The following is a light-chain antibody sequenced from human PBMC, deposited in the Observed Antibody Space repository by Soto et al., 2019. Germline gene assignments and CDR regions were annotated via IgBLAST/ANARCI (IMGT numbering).Light chain of an antibody. CDR2: AAS. CDR1: QAISSW. Sequence: DIQMTQSPSSVSASVGDRVTITCRASQAISSWLAWYQQKPGKAPNLLIYAASSLQSGVPSRFSGRGSGTDFTLTISSLQPEDFATYYCQPANSFPPLTFGGGAKVEIK. V-gene: IGKV1D-12*01. J-gene: IGKJ4*01. CDR3: QPANSFPPLT.